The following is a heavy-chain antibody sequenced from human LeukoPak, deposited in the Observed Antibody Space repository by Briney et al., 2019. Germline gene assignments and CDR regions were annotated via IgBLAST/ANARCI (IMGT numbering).Heavy chain of an antibody. CDR1: GSTFSDYY. V-gene: IGHV3-11*04. CDR3: ARDRCCCLYAFDI. CDR2: ISSSGRTK. J-gene: IGHJ3*02. Sequence: GGPLRLSCATSGSTFSDYYMSWIRRAPGKGLEWVSYISSSGRTKSYADSVKGRFTISRDKAKTYLYLKITSLEAEATAGNYCARDRCCCLYAFDIWGQGTIVTVSS. D-gene: IGHD2-8*01.